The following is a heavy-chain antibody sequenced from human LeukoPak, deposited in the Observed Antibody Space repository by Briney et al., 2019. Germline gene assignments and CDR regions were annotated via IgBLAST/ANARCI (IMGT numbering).Heavy chain of an antibody. CDR3: AKDPHLAEWLFIVDY. Sequence: GGSLRLSCAASGFTFSSYAMSWVRQAPGKGLEWVSAISGSGGSTYYADSVKGRFTISRGNSKNTLYLQMNSLRAEDTAVYYCAKDPHLAEWLFIVDYWGQGTLVTVSS. D-gene: IGHD3-3*01. J-gene: IGHJ4*02. CDR2: ISGSGGST. V-gene: IGHV3-23*01. CDR1: GFTFSSYA.